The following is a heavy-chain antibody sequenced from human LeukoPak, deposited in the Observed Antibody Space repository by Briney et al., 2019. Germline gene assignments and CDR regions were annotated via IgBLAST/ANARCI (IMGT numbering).Heavy chain of an antibody. CDR3: ATPGVPAAKWGYYCGMDV. D-gene: IGHD2-2*01. V-gene: IGHV1-24*01. CDR1: GYTLTELS. J-gene: IGHJ6*04. CDR2: FDPEDGET. Sequence: ASVKVSCKVSGYTLTELSMHWVRQAPGKGLEWMGGFDPEDGETIYAQKFQGRVTMTEDTSTDTAYMELSSLRSEDTAVYYCATPGVPAAKWGYYCGMDVWGKGTTVTVSS.